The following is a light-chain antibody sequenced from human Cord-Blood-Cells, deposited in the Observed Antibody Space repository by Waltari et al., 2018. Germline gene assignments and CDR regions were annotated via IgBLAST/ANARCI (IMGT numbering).Light chain of an antibody. Sequence: DIQMTQSPSTLSASVGDRVTITCRASQRISSWLAWSQQKPGKAPKLLIYDASSLESGVPSRFSGSGSWTEFFLTISSLQPDDFATYYCQQYNSYSRTFGQGTKVEIK. CDR1: QRISSW. V-gene: IGKV1-5*01. J-gene: IGKJ1*01. CDR3: QQYNSYSRT. CDR2: DAS.